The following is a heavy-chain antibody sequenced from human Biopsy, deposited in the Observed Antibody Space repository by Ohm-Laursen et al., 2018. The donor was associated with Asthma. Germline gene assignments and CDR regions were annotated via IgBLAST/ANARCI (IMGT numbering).Heavy chain of an antibody. CDR3: ARRITIFGVVQKDHGMDA. CDR1: GGSMTPTSHY. Sequence: SDTLSLTCAVSGGSMTPTSHYWDWIRQAPGKGLEWIGYTSYGGKTSYNPSLKNRVTISRDTSKNQFSLRLTSVTAADTAVYFCARRITIFGVVQKDHGMDAWGQGTTVSVSS. D-gene: IGHD3-3*01. V-gene: IGHV4-39*01. CDR2: TSYGGKT. J-gene: IGHJ6*02.